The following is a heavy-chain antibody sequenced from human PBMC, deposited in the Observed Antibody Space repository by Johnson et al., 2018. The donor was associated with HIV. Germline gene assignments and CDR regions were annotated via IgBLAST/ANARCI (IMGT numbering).Heavy chain of an antibody. CDR2: ISYDGSSR. CDR3: ARDTAAAALRAFDI. V-gene: IGHV3-30-3*01. D-gene: IGHD6-13*01. J-gene: IGHJ3*02. CDR1: GLTFSAYA. Sequence: VQLAESGGGVVQPGGSLRLSCEGSGLTFSAYALHWVRQAPGKGLEWVAIISYDGSSRYYADSVKGRFTISRDNSKNTLYLQMNSLRAEDTAVYYCARDTAAAALRAFDIWGQGTMVTVSS.